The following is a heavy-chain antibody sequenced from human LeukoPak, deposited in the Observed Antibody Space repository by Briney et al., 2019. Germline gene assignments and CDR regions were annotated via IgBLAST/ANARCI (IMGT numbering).Heavy chain of an antibody. J-gene: IGHJ4*02. CDR2: IYHSGST. D-gene: IGHD4-17*01. CDR1: GGSISSGGYS. V-gene: IGHV4-30-2*01. CDR3: ARDRYGDHTYFDY. Sequence: PSETLSLTCAVSGGSISSGGYSWSWIRQPPGKGLEWIGYIYHSGSTYYNPSLKSRVTISVDRSKNQFSLKLNSVTAADTAVYYCARDRYGDHTYFDYWGQGTLVTASS.